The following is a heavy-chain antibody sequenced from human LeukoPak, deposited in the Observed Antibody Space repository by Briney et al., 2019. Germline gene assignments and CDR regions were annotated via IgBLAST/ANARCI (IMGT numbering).Heavy chain of an antibody. J-gene: IGHJ4*02. D-gene: IGHD3-10*01. CDR1: GYTFTSYD. V-gene: IGHV1-8*01. Sequence: ASVKVSCKASGYTFTSYDINWVRQATGQGLEWMGWMNPNSGNTGYAQKFQGRVTMTRNTSISADYMELSSLRSEDTAVYYCARGLGATRLGHLNYRKHITMVRGVIGYWGQGTLVTVSS. CDR3: ARGLGATRLGHLNYRKHITMVRGVIGY. CDR2: MNPNSGNT.